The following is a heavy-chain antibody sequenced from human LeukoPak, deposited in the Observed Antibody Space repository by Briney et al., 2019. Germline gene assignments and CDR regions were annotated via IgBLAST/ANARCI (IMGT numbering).Heavy chain of an antibody. CDR1: GGSISGYY. D-gene: IGHD3-22*01. CDR3: ATRTFDYYYDSSGYFSY. J-gene: IGHJ4*02. Sequence: SETLSLTCAVYGGSISGYYWSWIRQPPGKGLEWIGEINHSGSTTYNPSLKSRVAISVDTSKNQFSLKLSSVTAADTAVYYCATRTFDYYYDSSGYFSYWGQGTLVTVSS. CDR2: INHSGST. V-gene: IGHV4-34*01.